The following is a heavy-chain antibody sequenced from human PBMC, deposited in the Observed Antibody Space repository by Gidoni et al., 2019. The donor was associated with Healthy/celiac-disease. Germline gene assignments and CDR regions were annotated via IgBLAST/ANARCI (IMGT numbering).Heavy chain of an antibody. J-gene: IGHJ4*02. CDR1: GLTFSSTA. V-gene: IGHV3-23*01. CDR2: ISGSGGST. Sequence: EVPLLESGGGLLQPGGSLSLSCAASGLTFSSTAMRWLRQAPGKGLEWVAVISGSGGSTYYADSVKGRFTISRDNSKDTLYLQMNSLRAEDTAVYYCAKLVGPAGGWGQGTLVTVSS. CDR3: AKLVGPAGG. D-gene: IGHD1-26*01.